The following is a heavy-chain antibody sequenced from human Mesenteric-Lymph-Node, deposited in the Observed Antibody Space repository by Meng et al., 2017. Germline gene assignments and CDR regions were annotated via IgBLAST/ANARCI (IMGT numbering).Heavy chain of an antibody. CDR2: IDDSGST. V-gene: IGHV4-4*02. D-gene: IGHD1-26*01. Sequence: VQLQEAGPGLVNPSGTLSLTCGVSGVSISSNIRWTWVRQPPGKGLEWIGDIDDSGSTNYNPSLNSRISISLDKSKNHFSLKVNSVTAADTAVYYCARGKQDAWELLAYWGQGALVTVSS. J-gene: IGHJ4*02. CDR3: ARGKQDAWELLAY. CDR1: GVSISSNIR.